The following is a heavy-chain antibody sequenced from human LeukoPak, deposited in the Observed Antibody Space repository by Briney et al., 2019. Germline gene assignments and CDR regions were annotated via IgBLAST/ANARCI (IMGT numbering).Heavy chain of an antibody. CDR1: GFTFSSYS. V-gene: IGHV3-21*01. CDR2: ISSSSSYI. CDR3: ARKGYFGDQPLDY. J-gene: IGHJ4*02. Sequence: PGGSLRLSCAASGFTFSSYSMNWVRQAPGKGLEWVSSISSSSSYIYYADSVKGRFTISRDNAKNSLYLQMNSLRAEDTAVYYCARKGYFGDQPLDYWGQGTLVTVSS. D-gene: IGHD2-15*01.